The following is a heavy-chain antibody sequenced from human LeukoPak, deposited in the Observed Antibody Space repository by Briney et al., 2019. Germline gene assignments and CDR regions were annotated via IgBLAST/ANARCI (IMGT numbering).Heavy chain of an antibody. CDR2: INQEGSEK. J-gene: IGHJ4*02. Sequence: PGGSLRLPCAASGFTFRAYWMSWVRQAPGKGLEWVANINQEGSEKDYVDSVKGRFTISRDNAKNSLYLQMNTLRAEDTAVYFCARLRYTYGKNFDYWGQGALVTVSS. V-gene: IGHV3-7*01. D-gene: IGHD5-18*01. CDR3: ARLRYTYGKNFDY. CDR1: GFTFRAYW.